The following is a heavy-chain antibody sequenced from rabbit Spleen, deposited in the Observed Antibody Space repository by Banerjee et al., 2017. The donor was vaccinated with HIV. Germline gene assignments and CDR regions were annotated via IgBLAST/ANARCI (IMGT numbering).Heavy chain of an antibody. D-gene: IGHD2-1*01. Sequence: QSLEEAGGDLVKPAGALVLTCTASGFSLSRNYVIFWFGQAPGKGLEWIGYIYAGSSGSSSYATWAKGRFTISKASSTAVPLQMTSLTVAATAYYFCTKDCDGGDCHFNLWGPGTLVTVS. V-gene: IGHV1S40*01. CDR3: TKDCDGGDCHFNL. CDR1: GFSLSRNYV. J-gene: IGHJ4*01. CDR2: IYAGSSGSS.